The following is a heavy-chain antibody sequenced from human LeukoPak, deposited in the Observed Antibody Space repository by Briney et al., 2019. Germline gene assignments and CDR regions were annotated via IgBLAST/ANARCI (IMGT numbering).Heavy chain of an antibody. Sequence: GGSLRLSCAASGFTFSDYYMSWIRQAPGKGLEWVAVISYDGSNKYHADSVKGRFTISRDNSKNTLYLQMNSLRAEDTAVYYCARDGEEAYYYDSSGYYGHWGQGTLVTVSS. J-gene: IGHJ4*02. D-gene: IGHD3-22*01. CDR2: ISYDGSNK. CDR1: GFTFSDYY. V-gene: IGHV3-30-3*01. CDR3: ARDGEEAYYYDSSGYYGH.